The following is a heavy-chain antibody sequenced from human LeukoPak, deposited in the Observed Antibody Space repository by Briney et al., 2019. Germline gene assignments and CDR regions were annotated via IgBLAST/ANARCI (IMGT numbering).Heavy chain of an antibody. V-gene: IGHV3-30*18. D-gene: IGHD6-13*01. Sequence: QPGGSLRLSCAASGFTFLNYGMHWVRQAPGKGLEWVAVISYDGSNKYYADSGKGRFTISRDNSKNTLYLQLTSLRAEDTAVYYCAKGGEVSTWYKRLKLYFDSWSRGTLVTVSS. CDR1: GFTFLNYG. CDR3: AKGGEVSTWYKRLKLYFDS. J-gene: IGHJ4*02. CDR2: ISYDGSNK.